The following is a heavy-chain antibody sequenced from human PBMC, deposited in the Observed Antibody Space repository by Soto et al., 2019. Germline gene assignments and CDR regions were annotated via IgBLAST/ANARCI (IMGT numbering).Heavy chain of an antibody. D-gene: IGHD4-4*01. CDR3: ARVLGPMTTVGRGGWFDP. CDR2: IYYSGST. J-gene: IGHJ5*02. CDR1: GGSISSYY. Sequence: SATLSLTCTVSGGSISSYYWSWIRQPPGKGLEWIGYIYYSGSTNYNPSLKSRVTISVDTSKNQFSLKLSSVTAADTAVYYCARVLGPMTTVGRGGWFDPWGQGTLVTVSS. V-gene: IGHV4-59*01.